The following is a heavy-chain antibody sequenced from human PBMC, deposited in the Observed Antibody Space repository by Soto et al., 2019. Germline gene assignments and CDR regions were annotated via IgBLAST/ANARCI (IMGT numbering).Heavy chain of an antibody. CDR2: IYWDDDK. J-gene: IGHJ4*02. D-gene: IGHD3-3*01. Sequence: QITLNESGPTVVKPTETLTLTCTFSGFSLTTSGVGVGWVRQSPGKAPEWLAFIYWDDDKRYSTSLKSRLTITKDTSKNQELLTMANVDTADTATYYCAHRVLRAVFGLVTTTAIYFDFWGQGTPVVVSS. V-gene: IGHV2-5*02. CDR1: GFSLTTSGVG. CDR3: AHRVLRAVFGLVTTTAIYFDF.